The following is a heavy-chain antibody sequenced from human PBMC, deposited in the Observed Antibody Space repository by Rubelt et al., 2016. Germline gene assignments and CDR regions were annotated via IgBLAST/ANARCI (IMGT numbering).Heavy chain of an antibody. CDR1: GYTFTSYG. V-gene: IGHV1-18*01. J-gene: IGHJ3*02. CDR2: ISAYNGNT. Sequence: QVQLVQSGAEVKKPGASVKVSCKASGYTFTSYGISWVRQAPGQGLEWMGWISAYNGNTNYAQKRQGRVNRTTDTSTGKAYRGLRSLRSYGTAVYYCARDRTWLVPGLDAFDIWGQGTMVTVSS. D-gene: IGHD6-19*01. CDR3: ARDRTWLVPGLDAFDI.